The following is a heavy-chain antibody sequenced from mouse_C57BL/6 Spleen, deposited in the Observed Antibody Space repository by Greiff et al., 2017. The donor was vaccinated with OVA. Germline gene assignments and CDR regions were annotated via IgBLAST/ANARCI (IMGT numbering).Heavy chain of an antibody. V-gene: IGHV1-55*01. J-gene: IGHJ2*01. CDR3: ARGMGYDYEGY. D-gene: IGHD2-4*01. CDR1: GYTFTSYW. CDR2: IYPGSGST. Sequence: VKLQQPGAELVKPGASVKMSCKASGYTFTSYWITWVKQRPGQGLEWIGDIYPGSGSTNYNEKFKSKATLTVDTSSSTAYMQLSSPTSEDSAVYYCARGMGYDYEGYWGQGTTLTVSS.